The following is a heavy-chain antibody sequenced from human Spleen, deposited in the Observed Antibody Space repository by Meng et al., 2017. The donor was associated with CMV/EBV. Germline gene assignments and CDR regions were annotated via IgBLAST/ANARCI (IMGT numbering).Heavy chain of an antibody. CDR3: ARFPVGVAAVDVWYFDL. Sequence: GGSLRLSCAASGFTFIDYTMHWVRQAPGKGLEWVAVTSYDGSEKFYADSVKGRFTISRDNSNNTLFLQMNSLRPEDAAVYYCARFPVGVAAVDVWYFDLWGRGTLVTVSS. J-gene: IGHJ2*01. D-gene: IGHD6-13*01. V-gene: IGHV3-30*04. CDR2: TSYDGSEK. CDR1: GFTFIDYT.